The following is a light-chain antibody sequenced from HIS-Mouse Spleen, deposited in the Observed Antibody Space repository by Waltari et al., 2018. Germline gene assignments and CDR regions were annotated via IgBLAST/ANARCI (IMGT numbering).Light chain of an antibody. J-gene: IGKJ2*01. CDR2: AAS. V-gene: IGKV1D-8*02. Sequence: AIWMSQSPSLLSASTGDRVTISCRIRQGISSYLAWYQQKPGKAPELLIYAASTLQSGVLSRFSGSGSWTDFTLTISCLQSEDFATYYCQQYYSLPYTFGQVTKLEIK. CDR1: QGISSY. CDR3: QQYYSLPYT.